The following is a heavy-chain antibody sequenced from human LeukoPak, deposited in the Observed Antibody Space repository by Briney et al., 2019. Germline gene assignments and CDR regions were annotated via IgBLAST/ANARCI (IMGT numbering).Heavy chain of an antibody. CDR1: GFTFSSYW. CDR3: ARESVDDAFDI. CDR2: INSDGSST. J-gene: IGHJ3*02. Sequence: GGSLRLSCAASGFTFSSYWMHWVRQAPGKGLVWVSRINSDGSSTSYADSVKGRFTISRDNAKNTLYLQMNSLRAEDTAVYYCARESVDDAFDIWGQGTMVTVSS. D-gene: IGHD5-24*01. V-gene: IGHV3-74*01.